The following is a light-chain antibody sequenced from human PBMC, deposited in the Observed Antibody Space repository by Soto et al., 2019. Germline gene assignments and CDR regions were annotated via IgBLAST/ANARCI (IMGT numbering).Light chain of an antibody. Sequence: QSALTQPASVSGSPGQSITISCSGTSRDIGAYNLVSWYQQPPGKAPKLLIYEVRNRPSGISYRFSGSKSGNTASLTISGLQAEDEADYYCSSYTSSSTPYVFGTGTKVT. CDR1: SRDIGAYNL. CDR2: EVR. J-gene: IGLJ1*01. V-gene: IGLV2-14*01. CDR3: SSYTSSSTPYV.